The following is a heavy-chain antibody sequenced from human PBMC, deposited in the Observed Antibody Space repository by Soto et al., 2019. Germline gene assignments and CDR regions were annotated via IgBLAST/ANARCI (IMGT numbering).Heavy chain of an antibody. CDR1: GYSFTSYW. CDR3: ARLGPDSGYDPIYYYYGMDV. CDR2: IDPSDSYT. V-gene: IGHV5-10-1*01. J-gene: IGHJ6*02. Sequence: PGESLKISCKGSGYSFTSYWISWVRQMPGKGLEWMGRIDPSDSYTNYSPSFQGHVTISADKSISTAYLQWSSLKASDTAMYYCARLGPDSGYDPIYYYYGMDVWGQGTTVTVSS. D-gene: IGHD5-12*01.